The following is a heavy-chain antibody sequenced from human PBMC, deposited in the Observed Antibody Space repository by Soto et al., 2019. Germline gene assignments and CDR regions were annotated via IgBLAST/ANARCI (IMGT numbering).Heavy chain of an antibody. CDR2: IYHSGST. CDR1: GGSISSGCYS. J-gene: IGHJ4*02. V-gene: IGHV4-30-2*01. D-gene: IGHD1-1*01. CDR3: ARGNGLETHWIFEY. Sequence: PSETLSLTCAVSGGSISSGCYSWSWMRQPPGKGLEWIGYIYHSGSTYYNPSLKSRVTISVDRSKKQFSLNLSSVTAADTAVYYCARGNGLETHWIFEYWGQGTRVTVSS.